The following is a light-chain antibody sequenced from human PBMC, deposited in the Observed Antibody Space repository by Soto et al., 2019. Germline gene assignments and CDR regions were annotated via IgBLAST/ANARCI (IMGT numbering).Light chain of an antibody. CDR2: EVT. V-gene: IGLV2-23*02. Sequence: QSALTQPASVSGSPGQSITVSCTGTSSDVGSYNLVSWSQQHPGKGPKLIIFEVTKRPSGVSNRFSGSKSGNTASLTISGLQAEDEADYYCCSYAGSDSYVFGTGTKLTVL. CDR3: CSYAGSDSYV. J-gene: IGLJ1*01. CDR1: SSDVGSYNL.